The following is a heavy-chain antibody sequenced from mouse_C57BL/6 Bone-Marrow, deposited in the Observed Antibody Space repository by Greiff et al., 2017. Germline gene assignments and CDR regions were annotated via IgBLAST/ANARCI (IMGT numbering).Heavy chain of an antibody. J-gene: IGHJ4*01. Sequence: EVKLQESGGGLVKPGGSLKLSCAASGFTFSRYSMSWVRQTPEKRLEWVATISDGGSYTYYPDNVKGRFTISRDNAKNNLYLQMSHLKSEDTAMYYCARDGYYAKDYWGQGTSVTVSS. CDR3: ARDGYYAKDY. CDR1: GFTFSRYS. CDR2: ISDGGSYT. V-gene: IGHV5-4*01.